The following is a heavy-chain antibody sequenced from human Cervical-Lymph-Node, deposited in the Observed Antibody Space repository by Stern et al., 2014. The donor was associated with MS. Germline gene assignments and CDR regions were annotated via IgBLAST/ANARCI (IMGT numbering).Heavy chain of an antibody. Sequence: QVTLRESGPTLVKPTQTLTLTCTFSGFSLGTSGVGVGWIRQPPGKDLEWLAVIYWDDDKRYNPSLKSRLTITKDTSKNQVVLTMTNVDPVDTATYFCAHERAAVVPFDFWGQGTLVTVSS. J-gene: IGHJ4*02. CDR1: GFSLGTSGVG. V-gene: IGHV2-5*02. CDR3: AHERAAVVPFDF. D-gene: IGHD6-13*01. CDR2: IYWDDDK.